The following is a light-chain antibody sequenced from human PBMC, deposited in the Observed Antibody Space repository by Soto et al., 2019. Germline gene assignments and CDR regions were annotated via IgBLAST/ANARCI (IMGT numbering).Light chain of an antibody. J-gene: IGKJ4*01. Sequence: DIQMTQSPSSLSASVGDRVTITFRASQAISNYLAWYQHKPGKVPKLLIYAASTLQSGVPSRFSGSGSGTDFTLTISSLQPEDVATYYCQKHDSAPLTFGGGTKVDI. CDR1: QAISNY. CDR2: AAS. CDR3: QKHDSAPLT. V-gene: IGKV1-27*01.